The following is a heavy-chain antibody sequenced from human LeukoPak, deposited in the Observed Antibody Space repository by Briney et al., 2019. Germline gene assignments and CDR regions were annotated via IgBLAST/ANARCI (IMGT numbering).Heavy chain of an antibody. J-gene: IGHJ4*02. V-gene: IGHV3-23*01. CDR2: ISGSGGST. CDR1: GFTFSSYA. D-gene: IGHD4-23*01. CDR3: AKGRWTRGLFDY. Sequence: QSGGSLRLSCAASGFTFSSYAMSWVRQAPGKGLEWVSAISGSGGSTYYAGSVKGRFTISRDNSKNTLYLQMNSLRAEDTAVYYCAKGRWTRGLFDYWGQGTLVTVSS.